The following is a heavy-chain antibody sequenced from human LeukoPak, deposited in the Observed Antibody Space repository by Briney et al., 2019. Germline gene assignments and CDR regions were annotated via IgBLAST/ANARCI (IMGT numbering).Heavy chain of an antibody. J-gene: IGHJ6*03. V-gene: IGHV3-21*01. Sequence: KTGGSLRLSCAASGFTFSSYSMNWVRQAPGKGLEWVSSISSSSSYIYYADSVKGRFTISRDNAKNSLYLQMNSLRAEDTAVYYCARGTNQLLLTYYYYMDVWGKGTTVTVSS. CDR2: ISSSSSYI. CDR1: GFTFSSYS. CDR3: ARGTNQLLLTYYYYMDV. D-gene: IGHD2-2*01.